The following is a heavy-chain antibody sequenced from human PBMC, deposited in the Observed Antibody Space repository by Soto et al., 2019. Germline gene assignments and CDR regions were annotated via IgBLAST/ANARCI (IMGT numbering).Heavy chain of an antibody. J-gene: IGHJ4*02. V-gene: IGHV1-3*01. CDR1: GYTFTSYA. Sequence: GASVKVSCKASGYTFTSYAMHWVRQAPGQRLEWMGWINAGNGNTKYSQKFQGRVTITRDTSASTAYMELSSLRSEDTAVYYCARGESLWFGDLSIDYWGQGTLVTVSS. CDR2: INAGNGNT. D-gene: IGHD3-10*01. CDR3: ARGESLWFGDLSIDY.